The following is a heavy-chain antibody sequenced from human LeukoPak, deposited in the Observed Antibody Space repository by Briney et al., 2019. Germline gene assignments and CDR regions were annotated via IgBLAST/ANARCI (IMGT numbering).Heavy chain of an antibody. Sequence: SVKVSCKASGGTFSSHGISWVRQAPGQGLEWMGGIIPIFGTGNYAQRFQGRVTITTDESTSTAYMELGSLKSEDTAVYYCAWDQHYYDLWSERTGWFDPWGQGTLVTVSS. CDR3: AWDQHYYDLWSERTGWFDP. V-gene: IGHV1-69*05. CDR1: GGTFSSHG. CDR2: IIPIFGTG. D-gene: IGHD3-3*01. J-gene: IGHJ5*02.